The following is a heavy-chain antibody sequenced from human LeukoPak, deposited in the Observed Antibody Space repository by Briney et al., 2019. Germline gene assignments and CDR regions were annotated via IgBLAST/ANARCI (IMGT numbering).Heavy chain of an antibody. CDR3: ARGPVIPNYYYYYYMDV. D-gene: IGHD2-21*02. CDR1: GYTFTGYY. CDR2: INPNSGGT. Sequence: ASVKVSCKASGYTFTGYYMHWVRQAPGQGLEWMGWINPNSGGTNYAQKFQGRVTMTRDTSISTAYMELSRLRSDDTALYYCARGPVIPNYYYYYYMDVWGKGTTVTVSS. V-gene: IGHV1-2*02. J-gene: IGHJ6*03.